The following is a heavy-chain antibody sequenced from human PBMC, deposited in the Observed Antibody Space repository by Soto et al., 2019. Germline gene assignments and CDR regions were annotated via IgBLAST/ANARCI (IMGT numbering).Heavy chain of an antibody. V-gene: IGHV4-39*01. D-gene: IGHD6-13*01. CDR1: GGSISSSSYY. CDR3: AASIAAGGSAYYYYGIDV. Sequence: SETLSLTCTVSGGSISSSSYYWGWIRQPPGKGLEWIGSIYYSGSTYYNPSLKSRVTISADTSKNQFSLKLSSVTAADTAVYDCAASIAAGGSAYYYYGIDVWGQGTKVT. CDR2: IYYSGST. J-gene: IGHJ6*02.